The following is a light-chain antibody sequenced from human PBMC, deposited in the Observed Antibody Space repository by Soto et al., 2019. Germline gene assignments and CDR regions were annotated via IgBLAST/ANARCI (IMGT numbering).Light chain of an antibody. V-gene: IGKV2-30*01. CDR3: MQGTHWPPYT. CDR2: KVS. CDR1: QSLAYSDGNTY. J-gene: IGKJ2*01. Sequence: DVVMTQSPLSLPVTLGQPASISCRSSQSLAYSDGNTYLNWFQQRPGQSPRRLIYKVSNRDSGVPERFSGGGSGTDFTMKISRVEAEDVGVYYCMQGTHWPPYTFGQGTKLEIK.